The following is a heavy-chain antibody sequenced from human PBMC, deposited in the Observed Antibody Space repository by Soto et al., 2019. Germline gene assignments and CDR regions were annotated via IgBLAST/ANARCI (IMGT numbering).Heavy chain of an antibody. D-gene: IGHD2-15*01. V-gene: IGHV1-69*01. CDR3: ARDLDCSGGSCSDY. J-gene: IGHJ4*02. CDR2: IIPIFGTA. CDR1: GGTFRSYA. Sequence: QVQLVQSGAEVKKPGSSVEVSCKASGGTFRSYAISWVRQAPGQGLEWMGGIIPIFGTANYAQKFQGRVTITADESTSTAYMELSSLRSEDTAVYYCARDLDCSGGSCSDYWGQGTLVTVSS.